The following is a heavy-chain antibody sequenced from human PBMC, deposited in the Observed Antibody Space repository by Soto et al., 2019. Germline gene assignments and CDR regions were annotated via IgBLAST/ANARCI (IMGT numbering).Heavy chain of an antibody. CDR2: ISYDGSNK. D-gene: IGHD3-22*01. J-gene: IGHJ4*02. V-gene: IGHV3-30*18. CDR3: AKVEGYYYDSSGSDLDY. Sequence: QVQLVESGGGVVQPGRSLRLSCAASGFTFSSYGMHWVRQAPGKGLEWVAVISYDGSNKYYADSVKGRFTISRDNSMYTLYLQMNSLRAVDTAVYYCAKVEGYYYDSSGSDLDYWGQGTLVTVSS. CDR1: GFTFSSYG.